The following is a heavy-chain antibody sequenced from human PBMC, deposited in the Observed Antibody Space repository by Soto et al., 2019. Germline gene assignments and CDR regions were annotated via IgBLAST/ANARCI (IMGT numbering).Heavy chain of an antibody. CDR2: IYYSGST. Sequence: PSETLSLTCTVSGGSIGSGGYYWSWIRRHPGKGLEWIGYIYYSGSTNYNPSLKSRVTISVDTSKNQFSLKLSSVTAADTAVYYCARGNGYYDFWSGPFSEFDYWGQGTLVTVSS. J-gene: IGHJ4*02. CDR1: GGSIGSGGYY. V-gene: IGHV4-61*08. CDR3: ARGNGYYDFWSGPFSEFDY. D-gene: IGHD3-3*01.